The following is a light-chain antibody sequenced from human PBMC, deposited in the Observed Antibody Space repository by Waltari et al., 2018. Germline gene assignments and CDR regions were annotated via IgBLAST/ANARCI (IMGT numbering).Light chain of an antibody. J-gene: IGKJ2*02. CDR3: QQSYFTPST. V-gene: IGKV1-39*01. CDR1: QSISTF. Sequence: DIQMTQSPSSLSASLGDRVTITCRASQSISTFLNWYQQKPGEAPKLLVYTASALQSGVPLRFSGSGSGTDFTLTISSLQPEDSATYFCQQSYFTPSTFSRGTKVEIK. CDR2: TAS.